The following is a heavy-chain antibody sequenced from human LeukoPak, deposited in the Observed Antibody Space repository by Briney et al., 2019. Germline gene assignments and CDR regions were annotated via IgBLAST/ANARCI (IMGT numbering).Heavy chain of an antibody. CDR1: GFTFSSYS. J-gene: IGHJ6*02. V-gene: IGHV3-15*01. D-gene: IGHD1-26*01. CDR2: IRTNIEGETT. CDR3: TTERNWELLRPYGLDI. Sequence: GSLRLSCAASGFTFSSYSMNWVRQAPGKGLEWVGRIRTNIEGETTDYAAPVKGRFTISRDDPKTTMYLHMNSLKTEDSAVYFCTTERNWELLRPYGLDIWGQGTTVTVSS.